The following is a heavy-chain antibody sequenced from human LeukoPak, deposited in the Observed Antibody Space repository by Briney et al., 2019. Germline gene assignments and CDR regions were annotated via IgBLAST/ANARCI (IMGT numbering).Heavy chain of an antibody. V-gene: IGHV4-59*01. CDR1: GGSISSYY. CDR2: IYYSGST. D-gene: IGHD6-19*01. J-gene: IGHJ4*02. Sequence: SETLSLTSTVSGGSISSYYWSWIRQPPGKGLEWIGYIYYSGSTNYYPSLKSRATISVDTSKNQSSLKLSSVTAADTAVYYCARAGYSSGWYFRDYWGQGTLVTVSS. CDR3: ARAGYSSGWYFRDY.